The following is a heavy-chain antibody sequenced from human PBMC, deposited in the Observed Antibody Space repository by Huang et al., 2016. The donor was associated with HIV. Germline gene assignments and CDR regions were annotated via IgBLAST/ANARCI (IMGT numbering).Heavy chain of an antibody. CDR3: ARGRGTSWSFFDT. CDR1: GESLSGFF. Sequence: QVRLDQWGAGLLKPSETLTLTCAVYGESLSGFFWSWVRQSPGRGLEWIGERTQSGRTIYNPSLKSRVTIAIDTSKKQFSLKLKSVTADDTSTYYCARGRGTSWSFFDTWGQGSFVTVSS. V-gene: IGHV4-34*01. CDR2: RTQSGRT. D-gene: IGHD2-2*01. J-gene: IGHJ5*02.